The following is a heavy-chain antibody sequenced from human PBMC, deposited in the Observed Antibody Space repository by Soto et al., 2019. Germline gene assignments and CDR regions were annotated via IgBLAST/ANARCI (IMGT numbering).Heavy chain of an antibody. D-gene: IGHD5-12*01. V-gene: IGHV1-18*04. CDR1: GYTFTSYY. Sequence: GASVKVSCKASGYTFTSYYMHWVRQAPGQGLEWMGWISAYNGNTNYAQKLQGRVTMTTDTSTSTAYMELRSLRSDDTAVYYCARARSGYDWADYWGQGTLVTVSS. CDR3: ARARSGYDWADY. J-gene: IGHJ4*02. CDR2: ISAYNGNT.